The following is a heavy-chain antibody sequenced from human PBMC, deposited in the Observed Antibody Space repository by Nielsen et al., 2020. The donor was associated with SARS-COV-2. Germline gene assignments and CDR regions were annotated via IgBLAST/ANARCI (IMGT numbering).Heavy chain of an antibody. V-gene: IGHV3-9*01. CDR2: ISWNSGSI. J-gene: IGHJ4*02. CDR1: GFTFDDYA. D-gene: IGHD5-12*01. Sequence: SLKISCAASGFTFDDYAMHWVRQAPGKGLEWVSGISWNSGSIGYADSVKGRFTISRDNAKNTLYLQMNGLRVEDTAIYYCARDGRIGYGVYLDYWGQGTPVTVSS. CDR3: ARDGRIGYGVYLDY.